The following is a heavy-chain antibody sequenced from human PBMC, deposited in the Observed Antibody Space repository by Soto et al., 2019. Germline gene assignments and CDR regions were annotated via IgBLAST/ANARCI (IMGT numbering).Heavy chain of an antibody. V-gene: IGHV3-23*01. CDR1: GFTFSSYA. CDR2: ISSGGGGT. CDR3: AKEPVH. Sequence: EMQLLESGGGLVQPGGSLRLSCATSGFTFSSYALNWVRQAPGKGLEWVSAISSGGGGTYYADSVKGRFTISRDKSNSTLYLQMNSLRAEDTAVYYCAKEPVHWGQGILVIVSS. J-gene: IGHJ4*02.